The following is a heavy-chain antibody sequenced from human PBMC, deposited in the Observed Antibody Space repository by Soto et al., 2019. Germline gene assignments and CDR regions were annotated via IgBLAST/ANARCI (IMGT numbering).Heavy chain of an antibody. V-gene: IGHV4-31*03. J-gene: IGHJ4*02. Sequence: QVQLQESGPGLVKPSQTLSLTCTVSGGSISSGGYYWSWIRQHPGKGLEWIGYIYYSGSTYYNPSLKSRVTISVDTSKNQFSLKLSSVTAADTAVYYYARGPLAVAGTRAPFDYWGQGTLVTVSS. D-gene: IGHD6-19*01. CDR1: GGSISSGGYY. CDR3: ARGPLAVAGTRAPFDY. CDR2: IYYSGST.